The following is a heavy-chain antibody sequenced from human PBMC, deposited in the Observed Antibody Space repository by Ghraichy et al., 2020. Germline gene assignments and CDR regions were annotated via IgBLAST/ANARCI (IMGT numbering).Heavy chain of an antibody. CDR1: GFTFSSYA. Sequence: GGSLRLSCAASGFTFSSYAMHWVSQAPGKGLEWVAVISYDGSNKYYADSVKGRFTISRDNSKNTLYLQMNSLRAEDTAVYYCARVTTVTPEYYYYYGMDVWDQGTTVTVSS. J-gene: IGHJ6*02. D-gene: IGHD4-17*01. CDR3: ARVTTVTPEYYYYYGMDV. CDR2: ISYDGSNK. V-gene: IGHV3-30-3*01.